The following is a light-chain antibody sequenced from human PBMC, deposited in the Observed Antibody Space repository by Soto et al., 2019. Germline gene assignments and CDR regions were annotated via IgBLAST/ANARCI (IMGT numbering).Light chain of an antibody. CDR2: DDY. J-gene: IGLJ2*01. CDR3: GTWDSNLRNGVV. CDR1: SSTIGNNY. Sequence: QSVLTQPPSVSAAPGQRVTIFCSGSSSTIGNNYVSWYQQLPGTAPILLIYDDYQRPSGIPDRFSGSKSGTSATLVITGLQTGDEADYYCGTWDSNLRNGVVFGGGTKLTVL. V-gene: IGLV1-51*01.